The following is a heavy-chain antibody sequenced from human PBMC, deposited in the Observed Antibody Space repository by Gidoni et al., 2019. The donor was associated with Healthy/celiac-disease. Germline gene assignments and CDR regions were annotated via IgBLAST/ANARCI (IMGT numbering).Heavy chain of an antibody. CDR3: ASGYGAFDI. V-gene: IGHV3-23*01. D-gene: IGHD5-18*01. J-gene: IGHJ3*02. CDR1: GFTFSSYA. Sequence: EVQLWESGGGWVQPGGSLRLSRAASGFTFSSYAMSGVRQAPGRGRELFSAIRGSGGSPYSADSVTGRFTISIDNSKNTLYLQMNSLRAEDTAVYYCASGYGAFDIWGHGTMVTVSS. CDR2: IRGSGGSP.